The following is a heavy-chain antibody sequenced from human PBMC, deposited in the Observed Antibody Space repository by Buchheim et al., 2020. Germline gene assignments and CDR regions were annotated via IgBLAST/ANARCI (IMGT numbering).Heavy chain of an antibody. CDR2: ISSSSSYI. D-gene: IGHD5-18*01. CDR1: GFTFSSYS. Sequence: EVQLVESGGGLVKPGGSLRLSCAASGFTFSSYSMNWVRQAPGKGLEWVSLISSSSSYIYYADSVKGRFTISRDNAKNSLYLQMNSLRAEDTAVYYCARVVGTAWYFDLWGRGTL. V-gene: IGHV3-21*01. J-gene: IGHJ2*01. CDR3: ARVVGTAWYFDL.